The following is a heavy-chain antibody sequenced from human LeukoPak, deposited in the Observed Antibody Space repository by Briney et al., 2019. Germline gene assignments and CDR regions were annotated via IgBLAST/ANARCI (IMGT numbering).Heavy chain of an antibody. Sequence: ASVKVSCKASGYTFTSYDINWVRQSTGQGLEWMGWMNPNSGSTGYAQKFQGRVTITRNTSISTAYMELSGLRSEDTAVYYCARGRSTGYPYYFEYWGQGTLVTVSS. D-gene: IGHD5-12*01. V-gene: IGHV1-8*03. CDR3: ARGRSTGYPYYFEY. J-gene: IGHJ4*02. CDR1: GYTFTSYD. CDR2: MNPNSGST.